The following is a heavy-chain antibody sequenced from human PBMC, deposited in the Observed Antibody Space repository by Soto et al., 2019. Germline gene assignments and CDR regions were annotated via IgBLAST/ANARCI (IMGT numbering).Heavy chain of an antibody. J-gene: IGHJ6*02. CDR2: INPNSGNI. CDR1: GNTFTSYD. CDR3: ARVGVYYYYYYGMDV. D-gene: IGHD3-16*01. Sequence: ASVKVSCKASGNTFTSYDINWVRQATGHGLEWMGWINPNSGNIGYAQKFQGRVTMTRDTAIRTAYMEVSRLRSDDTAVYYCARVGVYYYYYYGMDVWGQGTTVTVSS. V-gene: IGHV1-8*01.